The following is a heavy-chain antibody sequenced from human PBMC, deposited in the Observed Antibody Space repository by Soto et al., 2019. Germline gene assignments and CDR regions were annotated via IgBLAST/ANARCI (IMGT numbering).Heavy chain of an antibody. V-gene: IGHV3-23*01. J-gene: IGHJ4*02. D-gene: IGHD1-26*01. Sequence: PEGSLRLSCAASGFIFSSYAMNWVRHTPGKGLEWIVGISGSGISTYYADSVKGRFTISRDNSKKMLYLQMSSLRAEDSAEYFCAKGRSGNCIHCFGHWGPGTRVTVSS. CDR1: GFIFSSYA. CDR2: ISGSGIST. CDR3: AKGRSGNCIHCFGH.